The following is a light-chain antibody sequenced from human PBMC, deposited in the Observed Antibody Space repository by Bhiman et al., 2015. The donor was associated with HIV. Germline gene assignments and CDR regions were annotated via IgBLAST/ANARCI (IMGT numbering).Light chain of an antibody. CDR2: DVS. J-gene: IGLJ1*01. V-gene: IGLV2-14*01. CDR3: SSYATSTTLCV. Sequence: QSALTQPASVSGSPGQSITISCTGTSSDVGAYNYVSWYQQQSGKAPKLMIYDVSKRPSGVSARFSGSKSGNTASLTISGLQAEDEADYYCSSYATSTTLCVFGTGTKVPVL. CDR1: SSDVGAYNY.